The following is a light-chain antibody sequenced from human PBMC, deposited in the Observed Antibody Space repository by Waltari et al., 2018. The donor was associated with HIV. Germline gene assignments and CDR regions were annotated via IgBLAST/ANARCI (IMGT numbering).Light chain of an antibody. CDR2: WAS. V-gene: IGKV4-1*01. CDR3: QQYYSTPMYT. Sequence: DIVMTQYQDSLAVSLGERHPLNCQSSQSVLYSSNNKNYLAWYQQKPGQPPKLLIYWASTRESGVPDRFSGSGSGTDFTLTISSLQAEDVAVYYCQQYYSTPMYTFGQGTKLEIK. J-gene: IGKJ2*01. CDR1: QSVLYSSNNKNY.